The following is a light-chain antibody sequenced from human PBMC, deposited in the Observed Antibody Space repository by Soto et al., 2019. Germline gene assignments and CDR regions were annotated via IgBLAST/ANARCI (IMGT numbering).Light chain of an antibody. Sequence: QSALTQPASVSGSPGQSITISCTGTRSDVGGYNYVSWYQQHPGKAPKLMIYDVSNRPSGVSNRFSGSKSGNTASLTISRLHAEDEADYYCSSYISTSTYVFGTGTKLTVL. CDR1: RSDVGGYNY. V-gene: IGLV2-14*01. CDR3: SSYISTSTYV. J-gene: IGLJ1*01. CDR2: DVS.